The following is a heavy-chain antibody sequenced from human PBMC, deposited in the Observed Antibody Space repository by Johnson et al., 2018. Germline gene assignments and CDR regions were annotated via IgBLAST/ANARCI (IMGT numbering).Heavy chain of an antibody. CDR2: ISSDGSNQ. J-gene: IGHJ6*03. CDR1: GFTFSSYA. CDR3: AIERKDIVVVVAAEYDMDV. D-gene: IGHD2-15*01. Sequence: VQLVQSGGGVVQPGRSLRLSCAASGFTFSSYAMPWVRQAPGKGREWVAVISSDGSNQYYADSGKGRITISRDNSKNTLYLQMNSLSAEDTAVYYCAIERKDIVVVVAAEYDMDVWGKGTTVTVSS. V-gene: IGHV3-30-3*01.